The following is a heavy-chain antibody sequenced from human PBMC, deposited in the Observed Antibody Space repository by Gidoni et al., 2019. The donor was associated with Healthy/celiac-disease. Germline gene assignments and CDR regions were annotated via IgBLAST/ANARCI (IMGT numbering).Heavy chain of an antibody. CDR1: GGSISSGGYS. J-gene: IGHJ4*02. CDR3: ARGGYYDSSGHSY. CDR2: IYHSGST. Sequence: QRQLQESGSGLVKPSKTLSLTCAVAGGSISSGGYSWSWIRQPPGKGLEWIGYIYHSGSTYSTPSLQSRVPISVDRSKNQFSLKLSSVTAADTAVYYCARGGYYDSSGHSYWGQGTLFTVSS. D-gene: IGHD3-22*01. V-gene: IGHV4-30-2*01.